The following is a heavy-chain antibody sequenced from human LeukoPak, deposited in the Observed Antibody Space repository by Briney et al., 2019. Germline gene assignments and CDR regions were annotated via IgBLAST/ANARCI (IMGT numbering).Heavy chain of an antibody. V-gene: IGHV1-69*13. CDR1: GYTFSSYG. CDR3: ARDPTLAVAGTFVY. CDR2: IIPIFGAA. Sequence: GASVKVSCKASGYTFSSYGISWVRQAPGQGLEWMGGIIPIFGAANYAQKFQGRVTITADESTSTAYMELSSLRSEDTAVYYCARDPTLAVAGTFVYWGQGTLVTVSS. D-gene: IGHD6-19*01. J-gene: IGHJ4*02.